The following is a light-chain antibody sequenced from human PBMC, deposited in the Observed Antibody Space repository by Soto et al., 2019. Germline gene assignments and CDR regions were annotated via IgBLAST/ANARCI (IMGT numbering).Light chain of an antibody. CDR2: VAS. J-gene: IGKJ3*01. CDR3: QQYGTPLFT. Sequence: IVVTQSPGTLSLSPGERDTLSCGASQSVTNNFLAWYQQKPGQAPRLLIYVASSRATGVRDWFSGSGSGTDFTLTISRLEPGEFAVYYCQQYGTPLFTFGPGTKVDIK. CDR1: QSVTNNF. V-gene: IGKV3-20*01.